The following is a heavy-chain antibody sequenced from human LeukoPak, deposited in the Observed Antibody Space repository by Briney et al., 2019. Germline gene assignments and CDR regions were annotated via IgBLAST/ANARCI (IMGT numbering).Heavy chain of an antibody. Sequence: ASVKVSCKASGGTFSSSAITWVRQAPGQGLEWMGRIIPVLNITTYAQKFQGRVTITADTSSSTVYMELSSLRSEETAVYYCAKDQGLTAPPPYGLDVWGQGTTVIVSS. D-gene: IGHD5-18*01. J-gene: IGHJ6*02. CDR2: IIPVLNIT. V-gene: IGHV1-69*04. CDR3: AKDQGLTAPPPYGLDV. CDR1: GGTFSSSA.